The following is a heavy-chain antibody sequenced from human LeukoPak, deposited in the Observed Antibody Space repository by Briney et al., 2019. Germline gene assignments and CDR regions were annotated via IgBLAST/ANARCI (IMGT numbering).Heavy chain of an antibody. CDR2: INPTGDTT. V-gene: IGHV1-46*01. CDR1: GDIFTRHY. CDR3: ARDNSARDTAWWFDP. D-gene: IGHD3-10*01. J-gene: IGHJ5*02. Sequence: ASVKVSCKASGDIFTRHYMHWVRQAPGQGLEWMGIINPTGDTTRYAQEFQGRVTMTWDMSTSTDYMELSSLTAEDTAVYFCARDNSARDTAWWFDPWGQGTLVTVSS.